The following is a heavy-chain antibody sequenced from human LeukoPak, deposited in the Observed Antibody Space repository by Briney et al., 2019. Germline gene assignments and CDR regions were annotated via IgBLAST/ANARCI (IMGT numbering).Heavy chain of an antibody. J-gene: IGHJ5*02. V-gene: IGHV3-7*01. CDR2: IDQDGSDK. D-gene: IGHD5/OR15-5a*01. CDR3: ARESTEDRPGS. Sequence: PGGSLRLSCAASGFTISDFWMSWVRQSPGKGLEWVANIDQDGSDKNYVGSVKGRFTISRDDAKNSLFLQMNSLRAEDTAVYYCARESTEDRPGSWGQGTLVTVSS. CDR1: GFTISDFW.